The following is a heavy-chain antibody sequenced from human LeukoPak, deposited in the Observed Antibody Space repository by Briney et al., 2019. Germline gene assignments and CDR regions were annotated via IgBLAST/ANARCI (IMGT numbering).Heavy chain of an antibody. Sequence: ASVKVSCKASGYTFTSYDINWVRQATGQGLEWMGWMNPNSGNTGYAQKFQGRVTMTRNTSISTAYMELSSLRSEDTAVYYCAKSAAAGTGVDYRGQGTLVTVSS. CDR1: GYTFTSYD. CDR2: MNPNSGNT. J-gene: IGHJ4*02. D-gene: IGHD6-13*01. V-gene: IGHV1-8*01. CDR3: AKSAAAGTGVDY.